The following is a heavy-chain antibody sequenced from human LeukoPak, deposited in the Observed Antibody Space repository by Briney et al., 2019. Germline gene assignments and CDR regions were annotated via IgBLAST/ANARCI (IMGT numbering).Heavy chain of an antibody. Sequence: GGSLRLSCAASGFTFSTYAMHWVRQAPGKGLQWVAVISYDGNNKYYADSVKGRFTVSRDNSKNTLYLQMNSLRADDTALYYCARTYSSTWFSDYWGQGTLVSVSS. CDR1: GFTFSTYA. V-gene: IGHV3-30*04. D-gene: IGHD6-13*01. J-gene: IGHJ4*02. CDR3: ARTYSSTWFSDY. CDR2: ISYDGNNK.